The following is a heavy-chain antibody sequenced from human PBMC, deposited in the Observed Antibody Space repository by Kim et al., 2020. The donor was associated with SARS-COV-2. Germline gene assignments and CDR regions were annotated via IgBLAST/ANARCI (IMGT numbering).Heavy chain of an antibody. D-gene: IGHD6-13*01. CDR3: AAAGTVETFDY. V-gene: IGHV1-69*01. CDR2: A. Sequence: ANYAQKFQGRVTITADESTSTAYMELSSLRSEDTAVYYCAAAGTVETFDYWGQGTLVTVSS. J-gene: IGHJ4*02.